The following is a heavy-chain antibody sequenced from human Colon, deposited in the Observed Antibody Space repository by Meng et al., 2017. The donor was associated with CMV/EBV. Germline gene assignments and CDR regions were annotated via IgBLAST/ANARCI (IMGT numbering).Heavy chain of an antibody. CDR3: ASYVGYCSGGSCYSYFDY. CDR2: HQWWRT. V-gene: IGHV4-34*12. J-gene: IGHJ4*02. CDR1: SCSWFY. D-gene: IGHD2-15*01. Sequence: SCSWFYLGRDPQPPGEGPGVNWEIHQWWRTNLHPVPKSRVTISVDTSKNQFSLKLSSVTAADTAVYYCASYVGYCSGGSCYSYFDYWGQGTLVTVSS.